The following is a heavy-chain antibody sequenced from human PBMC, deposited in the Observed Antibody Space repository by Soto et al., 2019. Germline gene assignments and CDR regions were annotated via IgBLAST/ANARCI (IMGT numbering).Heavy chain of an antibody. J-gene: IGHJ4*02. V-gene: IGHV4-59*08. CDR2: IYFSGST. D-gene: IGHD3-10*01. Sequence: QVQLQESGPGLVKPSETLSLTCTVSGGSISNYYWSWIRQPPGKGLEWIGYIYFSGSTNYNPSLKSRVTVSVDTSKNRFSLKLSSVTAADTAVYYCARRYGGAVDYWGQGPLVTVSS. CDR3: ARRYGGAVDY. CDR1: GGSISNYY.